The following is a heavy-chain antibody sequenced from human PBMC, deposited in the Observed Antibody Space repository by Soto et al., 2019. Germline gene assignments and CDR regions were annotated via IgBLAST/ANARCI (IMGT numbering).Heavy chain of an antibody. CDR1: GGSISSYY. V-gene: IGHV4-59*01. Sequence: SEALSVTCTVSGGSISSYYWSWIRQPPGKGLEWIGYIYSSGSTNYNPSLKIRVTMSVYTSKNQFSLKLSSVTAADTSVYYCGSSTWEGRSRCCFDYWGQGTLVTVSS. J-gene: IGHJ4*02. CDR3: GSSTWEGRSRCCFDY. CDR2: IYSSGST. D-gene: IGHD1-26*01.